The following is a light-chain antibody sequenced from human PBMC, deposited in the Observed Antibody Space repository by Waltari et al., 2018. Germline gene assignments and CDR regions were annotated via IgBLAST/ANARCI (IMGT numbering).Light chain of an antibody. CDR2: EVN. Sequence: QSALTQPPSASGSPGPSVTIACTGTSSDVGGYKFVSWYQQHPGRAPKLIIYEVNQRPSGVPDRFSGSKSGNTASLTVSGLQAENEADYYCSSYAGSNNLVFGTGTKVTVL. J-gene: IGLJ1*01. V-gene: IGLV2-8*01. CDR3: SSYAGSNNLV. CDR1: SSDVGGYKF.